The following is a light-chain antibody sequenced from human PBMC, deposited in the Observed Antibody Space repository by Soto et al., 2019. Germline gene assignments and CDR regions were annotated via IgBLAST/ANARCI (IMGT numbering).Light chain of an antibody. CDR2: EVS. CDR3: SSYTTSRAYV. V-gene: IGLV2-14*01. CDR1: SSDVGAYNY. J-gene: IGLJ1*01. Sequence: QSVLTQPASVSGSPGQSITISCTGTSSDVGAYNYVSWYQQQSGKAPKLMIHEVSNRPSGVSNRFSGAKSGNTASLTISGLQAEDDADYYCSSYTTSRAYVFGIGTKVTV.